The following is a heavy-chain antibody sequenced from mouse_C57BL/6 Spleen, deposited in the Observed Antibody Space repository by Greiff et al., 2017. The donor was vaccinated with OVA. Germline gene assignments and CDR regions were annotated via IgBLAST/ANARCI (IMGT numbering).Heavy chain of an antibody. D-gene: IGHD1-1*01. CDR2: IRHKANGYTT. CDR3: ARYTLLLYAMDY. CDR1: GFTFTDYY. J-gene: IGHJ4*01. V-gene: IGHV7-3*01. Sequence: EVKVVESGGGLVQPGGSLSLSCAASGFTFTDYYMSWVRQPPGKALEWLGFIRHKANGYTTEYSASVKGRFTISRDNSQSIHYLQMNALRADDSATYYCARYTLLLYAMDYWGQGTSVTVSA.